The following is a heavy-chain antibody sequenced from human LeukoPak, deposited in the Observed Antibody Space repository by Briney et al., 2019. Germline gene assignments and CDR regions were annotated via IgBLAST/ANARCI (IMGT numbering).Heavy chain of an antibody. Sequence: PGGSLRLSCAASGFTFSSYGMHWVRQAPGKGLEWVAVIWYDGSNKYYADSVKGRFTISRDNSKNTLYLQMNSLRAEDTAVYYCARDGRYDFWSGYYTSYFDYWGQGTLVTVSS. CDR3: ARDGRYDFWSGYYTSYFDY. D-gene: IGHD3-3*01. CDR1: GFTFSSYG. J-gene: IGHJ4*02. V-gene: IGHV3-33*08. CDR2: IWYDGSNK.